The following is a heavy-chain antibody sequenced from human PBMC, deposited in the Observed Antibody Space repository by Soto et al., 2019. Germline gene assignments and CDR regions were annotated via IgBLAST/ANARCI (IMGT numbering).Heavy chain of an antibody. CDR3: ARDGRGYCSGGSCPFDY. V-gene: IGHV1-69*12. J-gene: IGHJ4*02. D-gene: IGHD2-15*01. CDR2: IIPIFGTA. CDR1: GGTFSSYA. Sequence: QVQLVQSGAEVKKPGSSVKVSCKASGGTFSSYAISWVRQAPGQGLEWMGGIIPIFGTANYAQKFQGRVTITAHESTSTAYMELSSLRSEDTAVYYCARDGRGYCSGGSCPFDYWGQGTLVTVSS.